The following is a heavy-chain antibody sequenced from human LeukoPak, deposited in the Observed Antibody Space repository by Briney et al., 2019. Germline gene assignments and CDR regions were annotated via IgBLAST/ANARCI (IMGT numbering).Heavy chain of an antibody. CDR3: AKDSYYDYVWGSYRYTNQFDY. V-gene: IGHV3-7*01. Sequence: GGSLRLSCATSGFTFAYYWMSWVRQAPGKGLEWVANIKQDGTEKNYVDSVKGRFTISRDNAKSSLFLQMSNLRGEDTAVYYCAKDSYYDYVWGSYRYTNQFDYWGQGTLVTVSS. J-gene: IGHJ4*02. CDR1: GFTFAYYW. CDR2: IKQDGTEK. D-gene: IGHD3-16*02.